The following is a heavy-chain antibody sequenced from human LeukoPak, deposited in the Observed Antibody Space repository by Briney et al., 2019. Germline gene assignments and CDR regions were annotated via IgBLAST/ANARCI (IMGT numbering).Heavy chain of an antibody. CDR2: IYHNGVK. D-gene: IGHD3-16*01. CDR1: GGSISSSSYY. V-gene: IGHV4-39*07. J-gene: IGHJ3*02. Sequence: SETLSLTCTVSGGSISSSSYYWGWIRQPPGKGLEWIGSIYHNGVKFYNPSLRSRISTSVDTSRNQFSLRLSSVTAADTAVYYCGRSYHDDAWAAFDIWGQGTVVTTSS. CDR3: GRSYHDDAWAAFDI.